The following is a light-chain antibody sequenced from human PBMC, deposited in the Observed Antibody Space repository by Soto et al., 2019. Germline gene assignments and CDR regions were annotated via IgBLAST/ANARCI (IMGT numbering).Light chain of an antibody. CDR3: QQYNNWPAIT. V-gene: IGKV3D-15*01. J-gene: IGKJ5*01. CDR1: QSVRSN. CDR2: DVS. Sequence: ELVMTQSPATLSVSPGERATLSCRASQSVRSNLAWYQQKPGQAPRLLIYDVSTRATGIPARFSGSGSGTEFTLTISSLQSEDFAVYYCQQYNNWPAITFGQGTRLEIK.